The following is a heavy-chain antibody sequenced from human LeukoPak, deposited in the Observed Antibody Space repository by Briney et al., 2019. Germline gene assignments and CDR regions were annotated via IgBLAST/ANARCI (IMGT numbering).Heavy chain of an antibody. CDR1: GGSFSGYY. J-gene: IGHJ3*02. V-gene: IGHV4-34*01. D-gene: IGHD6-6*01. Sequence: PSETLSLTCAVYGGSFSGYYWSWIRQPPGKGLEWIGEINHSGSTNYNPSLKSRVTISVDTSKNQFSLKLSSVTAADTAVYYCARSSSSSASFWGSPSAFDIWGQGTMVTVSS. CDR3: ARSSSSSASFWGSPSAFDI. CDR2: INHSGST.